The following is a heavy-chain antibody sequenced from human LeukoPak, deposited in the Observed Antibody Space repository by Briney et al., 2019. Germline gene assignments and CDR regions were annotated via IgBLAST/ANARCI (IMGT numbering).Heavy chain of an antibody. CDR3: ARQAPYDFAEAFDI. CDR2: IYYSGST. V-gene: IGHV4-39*01. D-gene: IGHD3-3*01. J-gene: IGHJ3*02. CDR1: GGSISSSSYY. Sequence: PSETLSLTCTVSGGSISSSSYYWGWIRQPPGKGLEWIGSIYYSGSTYYNPSLKSRVTISVDTSKNQLSLKLSSVTAADTAVYYCARQAPYDFAEAFDIWGQGTMVTVSS.